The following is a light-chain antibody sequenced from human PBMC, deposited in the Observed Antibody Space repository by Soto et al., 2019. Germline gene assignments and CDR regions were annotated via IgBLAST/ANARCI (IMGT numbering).Light chain of an antibody. CDR2: DVT. CDR1: SSDVGGYNY. V-gene: IGLV2-14*03. J-gene: IGLJ1*01. Sequence: QSALTQPASVSGSPGQSITISCTGTSSDVGGYNYVSWYQQHPGKAPKLILYDVTSRHSGVSDRFSGSKSGNTASLTISGLQDEDEADYYCSSYTSSSTPRVFGTGTKLTVL. CDR3: SSYTSSSTPRV.